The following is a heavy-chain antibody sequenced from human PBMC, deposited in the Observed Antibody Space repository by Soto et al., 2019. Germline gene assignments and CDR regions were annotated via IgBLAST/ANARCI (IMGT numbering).Heavy chain of an antibody. V-gene: IGHV3-15*07. D-gene: IGHD3-22*01. CDR1: GFTFSNAC. CDR2: IKSKTDGGTT. Sequence: GGSLRLSCAASGFTFSNACMNWVGQAPGTGLEWVGRIKSKTDGGTTDYAEPVKGRFTISRDDSKNTLYLQMNSLKTEDTAVYYCTTDSYYCDSSAYYVFAYWGQGSLVTVSS. CDR3: TTDSYYCDSSAYYVFAY. J-gene: IGHJ4*01.